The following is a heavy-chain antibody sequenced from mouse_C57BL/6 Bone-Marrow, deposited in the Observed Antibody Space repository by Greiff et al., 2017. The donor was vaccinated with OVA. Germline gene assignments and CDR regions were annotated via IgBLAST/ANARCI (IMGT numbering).Heavy chain of an antibody. CDR3: ARAAQATQYYFDY. CDR2: INYDGSST. J-gene: IGHJ2*01. D-gene: IGHD3-2*02. Sequence: DVQLVESEGGLVQPGSSMKLSCTASGFTFSDYYMAWVRQVPEKGLEWVANINYDGSSTYYLDSLKSRFIISRDNAKNILYLQMSSLKSEDTATYYCARAAQATQYYFDYWGQGTTLTVSS. CDR1: GFTFSDYY. V-gene: IGHV5-16*01.